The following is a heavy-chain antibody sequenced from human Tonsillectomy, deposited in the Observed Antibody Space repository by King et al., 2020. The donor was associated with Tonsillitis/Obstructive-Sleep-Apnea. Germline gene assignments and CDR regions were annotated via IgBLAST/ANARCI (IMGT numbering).Heavy chain of an antibody. Sequence: TLKESGPTLVKPTQTLTLTCTFSGFSLSTSGVAVAWIRQPPGKALEWLALIYWNDDKHYSPSLKGRLTITKDTSKNQVVLTMTNMDPEDTATYYCVHRRAPTADGWFDPWGQGTLVTVSS. CDR3: VHRRAPTADGWFDP. CDR2: IYWNDDK. D-gene: IGHD6-25*01. J-gene: IGHJ5*02. V-gene: IGHV2-5*01. CDR1: GFSLSTSGVA.